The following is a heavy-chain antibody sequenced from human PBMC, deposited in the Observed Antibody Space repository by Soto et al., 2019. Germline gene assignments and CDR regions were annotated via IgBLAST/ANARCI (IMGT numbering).Heavy chain of an antibody. Sequence: RASVKVPCKASGGTFSSYAISWVRQAPGQGLEWMGGIIPIFGTANYAQKFQGRVTITADESTSTAYMELSSLRSEDTAVYYCARCSGWNYGSGFYYYYGMDVWGQGTTVTVSS. D-gene: IGHD3-10*01. CDR2: IIPIFGTA. V-gene: IGHV1-69*13. CDR1: GGTFSSYA. CDR3: ARCSGWNYGSGFYYYYGMDV. J-gene: IGHJ6*02.